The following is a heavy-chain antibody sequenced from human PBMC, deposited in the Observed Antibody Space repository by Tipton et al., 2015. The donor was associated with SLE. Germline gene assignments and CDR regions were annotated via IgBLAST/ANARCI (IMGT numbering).Heavy chain of an antibody. V-gene: IGHV4-34*01. D-gene: IGHD3-10*01. Sequence: TLSLTCAVYGGSFSGYFWSWIRQPPGKGLEWIGEINHSGSTNYNPSLKSRVTISVDTSKNQFSLKLSSVTAADTAVYYCARLGSSRAFDIWGQGTMVTVSS. CDR1: GGSFSGYF. J-gene: IGHJ3*02. CDR2: INHSGST. CDR3: ARLGSSRAFDI.